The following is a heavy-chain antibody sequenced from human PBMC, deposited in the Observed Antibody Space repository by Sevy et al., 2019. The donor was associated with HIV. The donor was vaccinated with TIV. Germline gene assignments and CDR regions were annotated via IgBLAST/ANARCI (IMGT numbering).Heavy chain of an antibody. D-gene: IGHD5-18*01. CDR1: GFTFSSYA. J-gene: IGHJ6*02. Sequence: GGSLRLSCAASGFTFSSYAMHWVRQAPGKGLEWVAVISYDGSNKYYADSVKGRFTISRDNSKNTLYLQMNSLRAEDTAVYYCARDGPEGGYSYELYYYGMDVWGQGTTVTVSS. CDR2: ISYDGSNK. V-gene: IGHV3-30-3*01. CDR3: ARDGPEGGYSYELYYYGMDV.